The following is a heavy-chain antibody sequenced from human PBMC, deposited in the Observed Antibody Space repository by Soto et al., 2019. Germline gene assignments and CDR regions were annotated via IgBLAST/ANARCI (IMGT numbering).Heavy chain of an antibody. J-gene: IGHJ4*02. V-gene: IGHV3-30*18. D-gene: IGHD3-22*01. Sequence: PVGSLRLSCAASGFTFSSYGMHWVRQAPGKGLEWVAVISYDGSNKYYADSVKGRFTISRDNSKNTLYLQMNSLRAEDTAVYYCAKDYLYYYDSSGYAPGYWGQGTLVTVSS. CDR2: ISYDGSNK. CDR1: GFTFSSYG. CDR3: AKDYLYYYDSSGYAPGY.